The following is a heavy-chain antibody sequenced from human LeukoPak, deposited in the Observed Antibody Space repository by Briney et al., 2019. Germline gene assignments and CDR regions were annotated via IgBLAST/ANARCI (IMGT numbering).Heavy chain of an antibody. CDR2: IYYSGST. D-gene: IGHD1-26*01. V-gene: IGHV4-39*01. Sequence: PSETLSLTCTDSGGSISSSSYYWGWIRQPPGKGLEWIGSIYYSGSTYYNPSLKSRVTISVDTSKNQFSLKLSSVTAADTAVYYCARPRGRALFDYWGQGTLVTVSS. J-gene: IGHJ4*02. CDR3: ARPRGRALFDY. CDR1: GGSISSSSYY.